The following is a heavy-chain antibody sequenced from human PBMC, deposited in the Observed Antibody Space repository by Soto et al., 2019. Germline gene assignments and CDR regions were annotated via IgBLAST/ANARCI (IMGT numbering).Heavy chain of an antibody. V-gene: IGHV3-23*01. CDR2: IIHSGDST. Sequence: EVQLLESGGGLVQPGGSLRLSCAASGFTFSTYAMSWVRQAPGKGLEWVSKIIHSGDSTYYADSVKGRFTIARDNSKNTVYLQMNSLRAEDTAVYYWATGQRLGYGGQGTLVTVSS. CDR1: GFTFSTYA. D-gene: IGHD6-25*01. CDR3: ATGQRLGY. J-gene: IGHJ4*02.